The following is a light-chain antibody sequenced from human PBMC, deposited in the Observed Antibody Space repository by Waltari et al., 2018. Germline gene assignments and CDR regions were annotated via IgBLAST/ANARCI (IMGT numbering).Light chain of an antibody. Sequence: NFMLTQPHSVSESPGKTVTISCTRSSGSIASNYVQWYQQRPGSAPTTVIYEDNQRPSGVPDRFSGSNDSSSNSASLTISGLKTEDGADYYCQSYDSSNVVFGGGTKLTVL. CDR2: EDN. J-gene: IGLJ2*01. CDR1: SGSIASNY. V-gene: IGLV6-57*03. CDR3: QSYDSSNVV.